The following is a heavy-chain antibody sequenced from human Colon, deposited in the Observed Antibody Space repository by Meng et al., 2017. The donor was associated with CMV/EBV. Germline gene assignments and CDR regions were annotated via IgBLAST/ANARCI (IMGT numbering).Heavy chain of an antibody. D-gene: IGHD6-13*01. J-gene: IGHJ6*02. CDR1: GYIFSRTW. V-gene: IGHV5-51*01. CDR2: IYPGDSDT. CDR3: ARLRAAAGGMDV. Sequence: KVSCKGSGYIFSRTWIGWVRQRPGKGLEWMGIIYPGDSDTRYSPSFQGQVTISADKSISTAYLQWSSLKASDTAIYYCARLRAAAGGMDVWGQGTTVTVSS.